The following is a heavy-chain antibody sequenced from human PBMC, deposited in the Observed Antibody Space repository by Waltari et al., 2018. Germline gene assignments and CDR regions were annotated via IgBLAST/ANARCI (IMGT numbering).Heavy chain of an antibody. J-gene: IGHJ4*02. CDR2: ISGSGVST. Sequence: EVQLVESGGGLVQPGGSLRLSCAASGFTFSSYAMSWVRQAPGKGLEWVSAISGSGVSTYYADSVKGRFTISRDNSKNTLYLQMNSLRAEDTAVYYCAKDLGRASGVEYYFDYWGQGTLVTVSS. V-gene: IGHV3-23*04. CDR1: GFTFSSYA. D-gene: IGHD3-3*01. CDR3: AKDLGRASGVEYYFDY.